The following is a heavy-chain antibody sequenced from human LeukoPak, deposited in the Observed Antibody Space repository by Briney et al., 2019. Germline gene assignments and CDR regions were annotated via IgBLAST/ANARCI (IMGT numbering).Heavy chain of an antibody. CDR3: ATLWSGWGPYFDY. J-gene: IGHJ4*02. CDR2: IYHSGST. V-gene: IGHV4-30-2*01. Sequence: PSQTLSLTCAVSGGSISSGGYSWSWIRQPPGKGLEWIGYIYHSGSTYYNPSLKSRVTISVDRSKNQFSLKLNSVTAADTAVYYCATLWSGWGPYFDYWGQGTLVTVSS. CDR1: GGSISSGGYS. D-gene: IGHD3-3*01.